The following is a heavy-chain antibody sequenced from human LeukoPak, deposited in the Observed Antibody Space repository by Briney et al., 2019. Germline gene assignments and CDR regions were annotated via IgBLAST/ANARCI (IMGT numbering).Heavy chain of an antibody. D-gene: IGHD5-18*01. CDR2: IIPIFGTA. CDR1: GGTFSSYA. CDR3: ARDQGYSYGQGVSDWFDP. V-gene: IGHV1-69*05. J-gene: IGHJ5*02. Sequence: SVKVSCKASGGTFSSYAISWVRQAPGQGLEWMGGIIPIFGTANYAQKFQGRVTITTDESTSTAYMELSSLRSEDTAVYYCARDQGYSYGQGVSDWFDPWGQGTLVTVSS.